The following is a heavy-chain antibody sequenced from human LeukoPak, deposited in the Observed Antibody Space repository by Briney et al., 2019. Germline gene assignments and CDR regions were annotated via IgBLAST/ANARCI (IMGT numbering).Heavy chain of an antibody. J-gene: IGHJ5*02. V-gene: IGHV1-2*02. CDR2: INPNSGGT. CDR1: GYTFTGYY. Sequence: GASVKVSCKASGYTFTGYYMHWLRQAPGQGLEWMGWINPNSGGTNYAQKFQGRVTMTRDTSISTAYMELSRLRSDDTAVYYCARDLYGDQNWFDPWGQGTLVTVSS. D-gene: IGHD4-17*01. CDR3: ARDLYGDQNWFDP.